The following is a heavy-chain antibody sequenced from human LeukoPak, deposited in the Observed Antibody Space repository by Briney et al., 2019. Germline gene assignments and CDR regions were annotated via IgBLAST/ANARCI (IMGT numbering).Heavy chain of an antibody. CDR3: ARDVHGDYGSGWFDP. J-gene: IGHJ5*02. D-gene: IGHD4-17*01. V-gene: IGHV1-69*05. Sequence: SVKVSCKTSGGTLNNSAISWVRQAPGQGLEWLGGTMPLFGTAGYAQKFQGRVTITKGESTRTVYLELTSLTSDDTAVYYCARDVHGDYGSGWFDPWGQGTLVSVSS. CDR2: TMPLFGTA. CDR1: GGTLNNSA.